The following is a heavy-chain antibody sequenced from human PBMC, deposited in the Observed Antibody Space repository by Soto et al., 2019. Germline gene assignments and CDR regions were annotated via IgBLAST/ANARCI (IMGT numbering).Heavy chain of an antibody. D-gene: IGHD3-22*01. CDR2: IYYSGST. CDR1: GGSISSYY. V-gene: IGHV4-59*08. CDR3: ARRGPYYYDSSGYDY. J-gene: IGHJ4*02. Sequence: SETLSLTCTVSGGSISSYYWSWIRQPPGKGLEWIGYIYYSGSTDYNPSLKSRVTISVDTSKNQFSLKLSSVTAADTAVYYCARRGPYYYDSSGYDYWGQGTLVTVSS.